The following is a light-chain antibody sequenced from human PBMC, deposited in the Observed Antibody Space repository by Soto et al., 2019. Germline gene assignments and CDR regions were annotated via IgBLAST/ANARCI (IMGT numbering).Light chain of an antibody. CDR2: LGS. V-gene: IGKV2-28*01. CDR1: QSLLHSNGYNY. J-gene: IGKJ2*01. Sequence: DIVMTQSPLSLPVTPGEPASISCRSSQSLLHSNGYNYLDWYLQKPGQSPQLLIYLGSNRASGVPERFSGCGSGTDLTLKISRVESEDVGDYYCMQALQTPWTFGQGAKLEIK. CDR3: MQALQTPWT.